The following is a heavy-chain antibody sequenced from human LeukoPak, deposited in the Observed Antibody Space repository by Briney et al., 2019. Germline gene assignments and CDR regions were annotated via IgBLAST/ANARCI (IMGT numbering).Heavy chain of an antibody. V-gene: IGHV3-21*01. CDR3: ARGSSGSGSYSFDY. CDR1: GFTFSSYS. J-gene: IGHJ4*02. CDR2: ISSSSSYI. D-gene: IGHD3-10*01. Sequence: GGSLRLSCAASGFTFSSYSMNWVRQAPGKGLEWVSSISSSSSYIYYADSVKGRFTISRDNAKNSLYPQMSSLRAEDTAVYYCARGSSGSGSYSFDYWAREPWSPSPQ.